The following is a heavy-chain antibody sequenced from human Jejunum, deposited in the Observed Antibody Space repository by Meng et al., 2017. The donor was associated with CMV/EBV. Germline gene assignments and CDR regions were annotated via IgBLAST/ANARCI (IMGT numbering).Heavy chain of an antibody. Sequence: QVQLMPSGAEVKEPGASMKVSCKSSGGSVNNYAFNWVRQAPGQGLEWIGGIIAIFKTPNYAQKFQGRLTITADESTGTSYMELTSLTSEDTAVYYCARGFLNGYQPFDYWGQGTLVTVSS. CDR1: GGSVNNYA. D-gene: IGHD5-24*01. CDR3: ARGFLNGYQPFDY. J-gene: IGHJ4*02. CDR2: IIAIFKTP. V-gene: IGHV1-69*12.